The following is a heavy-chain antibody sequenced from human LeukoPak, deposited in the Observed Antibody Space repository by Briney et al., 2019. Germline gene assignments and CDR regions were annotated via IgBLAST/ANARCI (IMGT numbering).Heavy chain of an antibody. Sequence: PSETLSLTCTVSGGSISSYYWSWLRQPAGKGLEWIGRIYTSGSTNYNPSLKSRVTMSVDTSKNQFSLKLSSVTAADTAVYYCARVGAVAAIPYYYYYMDVWGKGTTVTVSS. CDR3: ARVGAVAAIPYYYYYMDV. J-gene: IGHJ6*03. V-gene: IGHV4-4*07. D-gene: IGHD6-19*01. CDR2: IYTSGST. CDR1: GGSISSYY.